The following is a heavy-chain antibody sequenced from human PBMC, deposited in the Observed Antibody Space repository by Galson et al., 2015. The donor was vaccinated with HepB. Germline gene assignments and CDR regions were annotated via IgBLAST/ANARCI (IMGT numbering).Heavy chain of an antibody. D-gene: IGHD1-26*01. CDR2: ISGSGGST. Sequence: LRLSCAASGFTFSSQAMSWVRQAPGKGLEWVSAISGSGGSTYYADSVKGRFTISRDNAKNTLYLQMNSLRAEDTAVYYCAKGAMSGSYYWVNWGQGTLVTVSA. J-gene: IGHJ4*02. CDR1: GFTFSSQA. V-gene: IGHV3-23*01. CDR3: AKGAMSGSYYWVN.